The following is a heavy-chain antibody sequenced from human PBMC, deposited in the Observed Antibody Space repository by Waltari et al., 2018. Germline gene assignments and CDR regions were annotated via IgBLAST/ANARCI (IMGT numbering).Heavy chain of an antibody. D-gene: IGHD1-26*01. Sequence: GGGLVQPGGPLSPPCAASGFTSSRYWIHWVRQVPGKGLAWVSRINEDGSTTDYADSVKGRFTISRDNAKSTLYLQMNSLRAEDTAVYYCASDLAGAKDHWGQGTLVTVSS. CDR1: GFTSSRYW. CDR3: ASDLAGAKDH. CDR2: INEDGSTT. V-gene: IGHV3-74*01. J-gene: IGHJ4*02.